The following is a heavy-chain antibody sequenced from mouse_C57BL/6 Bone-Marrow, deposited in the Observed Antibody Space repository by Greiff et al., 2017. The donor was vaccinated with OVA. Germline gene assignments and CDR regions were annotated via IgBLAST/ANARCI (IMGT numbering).Heavy chain of an antibody. D-gene: IGHD2-4*01. CDR1: GYSFTGYF. CDR2: INPYNGDT. J-gene: IGHJ4*01. Sequence: VQLQQSGPELVKPGDSVKISCKASGYSFTGYFMNWVMQSHGKSLEWIGRINPYNGDTFYNQKFKGKATLTVDKSSSTAHMELRSLTSEDSAVYYCAKITTPYYAMDYWGQGTSVTVSS. V-gene: IGHV1-20*01. CDR3: AKITTPYYAMDY.